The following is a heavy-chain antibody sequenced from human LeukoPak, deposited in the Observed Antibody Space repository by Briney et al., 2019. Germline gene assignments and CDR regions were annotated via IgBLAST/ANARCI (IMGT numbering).Heavy chain of an antibody. Sequence: GGSLRLSYAASGFTFSSYGMHWVRQAPGKGLEWVAFIRYDGSNKYYADSVKGRFTISRDNSKNTLYLQMNSLRAEDTAVYYCAKDRVPAAMTWFDPWGQGTLVTVSS. J-gene: IGHJ5*02. CDR2: IRYDGSNK. CDR3: AKDRVPAAMTWFDP. D-gene: IGHD2-2*01. CDR1: GFTFSSYG. V-gene: IGHV3-30*02.